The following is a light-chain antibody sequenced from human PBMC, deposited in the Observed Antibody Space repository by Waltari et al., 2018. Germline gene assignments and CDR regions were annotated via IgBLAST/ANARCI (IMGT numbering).Light chain of an antibody. V-gene: IGLV3-10*01. CDR2: EDT. CDR3: YSTDSNSNYGV. CDR1: ALAKKY. J-gene: IGLJ2*01. Sequence: SPGQTARITCSGDALAKKYASWYQKKPGQAPVLILYEDTKRPSEIPERFSGSISGTMATLTISGAQVEDEAVYYCYSTDSNSNYGVFGGGTKLTVL.